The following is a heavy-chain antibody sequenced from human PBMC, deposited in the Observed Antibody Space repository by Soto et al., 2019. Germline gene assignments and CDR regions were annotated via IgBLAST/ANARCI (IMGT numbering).Heavy chain of an antibody. V-gene: IGHV1-69*13. CDR1: GGTFSSYA. CDR2: IIPIFGTA. J-gene: IGHJ5*01. CDR3: ARDTDQEIAVAGPRFDF. Sequence: SVKVSCKASGGTFSSYAISWVRQAPGQGLEWMGGIIPIFGTANYAQKFQGRVTITADESTSTAYMELSSLRSEDTAVYYCARDTDQEIAVAGPRFDFWGQGTLVTVSS. D-gene: IGHD6-19*01.